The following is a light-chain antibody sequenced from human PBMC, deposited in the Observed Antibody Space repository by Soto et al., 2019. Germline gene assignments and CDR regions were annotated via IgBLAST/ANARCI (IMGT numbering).Light chain of an antibody. CDR1: QTVSTY. Sequence: EVVLTQSPAALSLSPGERATLSCKTSQTVSTYLGWYQHKPGQAPRLLIDDASIRAAGIPARFIGSGSGTDFTLTISSLDTEDSADYHCQQRVTWPPTFGQGTTLEIE. V-gene: IGKV3-11*01. CDR2: DAS. J-gene: IGKJ2*01. CDR3: QQRVTWPPT.